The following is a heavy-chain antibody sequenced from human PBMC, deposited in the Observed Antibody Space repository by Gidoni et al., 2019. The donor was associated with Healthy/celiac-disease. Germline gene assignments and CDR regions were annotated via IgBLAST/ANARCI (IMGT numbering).Heavy chain of an antibody. Sequence: EVQLVESGGGLVQPGGSLRLSCAAPGFTFSSYWMSWVRQAPGKGLEWVANIKQDGSEKYYVDSVKGRFTISRDNAKNSLYLQMNSLRAEDTAVYYCARGELRYYFDYWGQGTLVTVSS. J-gene: IGHJ4*02. D-gene: IGHD1-26*01. CDR3: ARGELRYYFDY. V-gene: IGHV3-7*03. CDR2: IKQDGSEK. CDR1: GFTFSSYW.